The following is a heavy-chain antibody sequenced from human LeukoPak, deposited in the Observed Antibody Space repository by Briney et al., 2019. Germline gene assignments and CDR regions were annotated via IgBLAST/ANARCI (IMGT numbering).Heavy chain of an antibody. J-gene: IGHJ3*02. CDR2: IYYGGST. CDR3: ARHKSGYGAEHAFDI. V-gene: IGHV4-39*01. D-gene: IGHD5-12*01. CDR1: GGSLSSSSNY. Sequence: SSETLSLTCTVSGGSLSSSSNYWGWIRQPPGKGLEWIGSIYYGGSTYSNPSLKSRVTISVDTSKNHFSLKLSSVTAADTAVYYCARHKSGYGAEHAFDIWGQGTMVTVSS.